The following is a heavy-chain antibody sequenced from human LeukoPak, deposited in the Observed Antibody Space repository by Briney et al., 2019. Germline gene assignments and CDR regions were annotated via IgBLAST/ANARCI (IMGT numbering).Heavy chain of an antibody. CDR3: ARDMGYYDSSGYYLY. CDR2: IIPIFGTA. D-gene: IGHD3-22*01. J-gene: IGHJ4*02. V-gene: IGHV1-69*05. Sequence: ASVKVSCKASGGTFSSYAISWVRQAPGQGLEWMGGIIPIFGTANYAQKFQGRVTITTDESTSTAYMELSSLRSEDTAVYYCARDMGYYDSSGYYLYWGQGTLVTVSS. CDR1: GGTFSSYA.